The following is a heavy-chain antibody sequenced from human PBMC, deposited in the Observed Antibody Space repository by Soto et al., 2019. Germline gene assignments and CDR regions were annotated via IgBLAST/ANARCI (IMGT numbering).Heavy chain of an antibody. Sequence: HPGGSLRLSCAASGFTFSSYDMHWVRQATGKGLEWVSAIGTAGDTYYPGSVKGRFTISRENAKNSLYLQMNSLRAGDTAVYYCARVKVMGAAAGASSAGYYYYGMDVWGQGTTVTVSS. J-gene: IGHJ6*02. CDR2: IGTAGDT. D-gene: IGHD6-13*01. CDR1: GFTFSSYD. V-gene: IGHV3-13*01. CDR3: ARVKVMGAAAGASSAGYYYYGMDV.